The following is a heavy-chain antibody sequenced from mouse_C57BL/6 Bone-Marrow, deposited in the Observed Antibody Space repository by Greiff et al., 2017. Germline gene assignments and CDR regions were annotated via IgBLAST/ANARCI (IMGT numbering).Heavy chain of an antibody. D-gene: IGHD1-1*01. CDR3: DWTHYYGSTWYAY. Sequence: VQLQQSGAELVKPGASVKLSCTASGFNIKDYYMHWVKQRTEQGLEWIGRIDPEDGETKYAPKFQGKATITADTSSITAYLQLSSLTSEDTAVYYWDWTHYYGSTWYAYWGQGTLVTVSA. CDR2: IDPEDGET. CDR1: GFNIKDYY. J-gene: IGHJ3*01. V-gene: IGHV14-2*01.